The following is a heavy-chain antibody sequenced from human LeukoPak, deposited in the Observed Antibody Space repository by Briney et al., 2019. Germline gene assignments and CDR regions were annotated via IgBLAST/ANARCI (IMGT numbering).Heavy chain of an antibody. CDR2: IIPIFGTA. Sequence: SVKVSCKASGGNFSSYAISWVRQAPGQGLEWMGGIIPIFGTANYAQKFQGRVTITADKSTSTAYMELSSLRSEDTAVYYCARGHGDYAYYGYWGQGTLVTVSS. V-gene: IGHV1-69*06. D-gene: IGHD4-17*01. CDR1: GGNFSSYA. CDR3: ARGHGDYAYYGY. J-gene: IGHJ4*02.